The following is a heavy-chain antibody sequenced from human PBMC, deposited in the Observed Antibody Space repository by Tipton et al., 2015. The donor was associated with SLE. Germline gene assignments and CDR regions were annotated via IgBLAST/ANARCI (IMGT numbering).Heavy chain of an antibody. Sequence: TLSLTCAVSGGSINSYNWWTWVRQPPGKGLEWIGEIYHSGTTNYNPSLKSRITISLDKSNNHFSLRLSSLTAADTAVYYCARGPDYSNYYFYRTDVWGQGTTVTVSS. V-gene: IGHV4-4*02. CDR3: ARGPDYSNYYFYRTDV. CDR1: GGSINSYNW. D-gene: IGHD4-11*01. J-gene: IGHJ6*02. CDR2: IYHSGTT.